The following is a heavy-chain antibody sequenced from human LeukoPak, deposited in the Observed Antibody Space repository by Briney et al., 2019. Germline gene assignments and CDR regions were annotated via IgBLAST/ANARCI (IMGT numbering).Heavy chain of an antibody. CDR1: GFTFSSYG. D-gene: IGHD6-19*01. CDR2: IRYDGSNK. Sequence: GGSLRLSCAAPGFTFSSYGMHWVRQAPGKGLEWVAFIRYDGSNKYYADSVKGRFTISRDNSKNTLYLQMNSLRPEDTAVYYCAKSIAVAPPSDYWGQGTLVTVSS. CDR3: AKSIAVAPPSDY. V-gene: IGHV3-30*02. J-gene: IGHJ4*02.